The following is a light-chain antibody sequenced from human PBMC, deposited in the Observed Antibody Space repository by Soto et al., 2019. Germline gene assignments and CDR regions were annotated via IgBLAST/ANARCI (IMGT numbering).Light chain of an antibody. V-gene: IGKV1-12*01. CDR2: TAS. CDR3: QQGASFPLT. J-gene: IGKJ4*01. Sequence: DIQMTQSPSSVSASVGDRVTITCRASQGVGTWLAWFQQKPGEAPRLLIYTASTLHSGVPSRFSASGSGTDFTLTITSLQPEDFATYYCQQGASFPLTFGGGTKVEIK. CDR1: QGVGTW.